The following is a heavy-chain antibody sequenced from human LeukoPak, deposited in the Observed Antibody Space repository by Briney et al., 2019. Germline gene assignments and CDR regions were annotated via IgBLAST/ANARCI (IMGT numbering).Heavy chain of an antibody. V-gene: IGHV4-59*01. CDR3: ARGTPLGIDY. D-gene: IGHD1-1*01. CDR2: IYYSGST. Sequence: SETLSLTCTVSGVSISSYYWSWIRQPPGKGLEWIGYIYYSGSTNYNPSLKSRVTISVDTSKNQFSLKLSSVTAADTAVYYCARGTPLGIDYWGQGTLVTVSS. CDR1: GVSISSYY. J-gene: IGHJ4*02.